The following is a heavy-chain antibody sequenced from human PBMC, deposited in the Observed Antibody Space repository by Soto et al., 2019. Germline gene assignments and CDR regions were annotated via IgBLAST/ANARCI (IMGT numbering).Heavy chain of an antibody. CDR3: VRTSLVVAAATREDY. CDR2: INSDGSST. CDR1: GFTFSSYW. Sequence: EVQLVESGGGLVQPGGSLRLSCAASGFTFSSYWMHWVRQAPGKGLVWVSRINSDGSSTSYAASVKGRFTISRDNAKHTLYLQMNSLRAEDTAVYYCVRTSLVVAAATREDYWGQGTLVTVSS. V-gene: IGHV3-74*01. J-gene: IGHJ4*02. D-gene: IGHD2-15*01.